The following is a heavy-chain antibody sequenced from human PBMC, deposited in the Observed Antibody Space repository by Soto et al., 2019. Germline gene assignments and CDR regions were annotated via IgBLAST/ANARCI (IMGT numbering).Heavy chain of an antibody. J-gene: IGHJ4*02. Sequence: PSETLSLSCAASGFSFSDYSMNWVRQAPGKGLEWVSSITSSSSYIYYADSVKGRFTISRDNAKNSLYLQMNSLRAEDTAVYYCANLPLRGSNFDYWGQGTLVTVSS. CDR3: ANLPLRGSNFDY. CDR1: GFSFSDYS. CDR2: ITSSSSYI. V-gene: IGHV3-21*01. D-gene: IGHD2-15*01.